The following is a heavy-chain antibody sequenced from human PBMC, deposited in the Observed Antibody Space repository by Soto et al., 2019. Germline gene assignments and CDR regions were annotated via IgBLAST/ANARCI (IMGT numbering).Heavy chain of an antibody. Sequence: SETLSLTCAVSGGSISSGGYSWSWIRQPPGKGLEWIGSIYYSGSTYYNPSLKSRVTISVDTSKNQFSLKLSSVTAADTAVYYCARHYRSHITIFGVVILNWFDPWGQGTLVTVS. D-gene: IGHD3-3*01. CDR1: GGSISSGGYS. V-gene: IGHV4-30-2*03. CDR3: ARHYRSHITIFGVVILNWFDP. J-gene: IGHJ5*02. CDR2: IYYSGST.